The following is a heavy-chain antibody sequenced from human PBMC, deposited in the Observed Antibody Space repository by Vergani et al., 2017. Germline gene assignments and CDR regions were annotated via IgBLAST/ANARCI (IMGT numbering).Heavy chain of an antibody. Sequence: QVQLVQSGAEVKKPGSSVKVSCKASGGTFSSYTISWVRQAPGQGLEWMGRIIPILGIANYAQKFQGRVTITADKSTSTAYMELSSLRSEDTAVYYSARDHYDSSGYYYWGQGTLVTVSS. V-gene: IGHV1-69*08. D-gene: IGHD3-22*01. J-gene: IGHJ4*02. CDR2: IIPILGIA. CDR3: ARDHYDSSGYYY. CDR1: GGTFSSYT.